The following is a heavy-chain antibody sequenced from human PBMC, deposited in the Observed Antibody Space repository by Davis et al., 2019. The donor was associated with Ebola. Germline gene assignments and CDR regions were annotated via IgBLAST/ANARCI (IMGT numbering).Heavy chain of an antibody. CDR1: GFTFSSYS. CDR2: IYHSGTT. CDR3: ARPLDLVGATYFDF. Sequence: GSLRLSCAASGFTFSSYSMNWVRQAPGKGLEWIGIIYHSGTTYYNPSLKSRVTISVDTSTNQFSLKLSSVTAADTAVYYCARPLDLVGATYFDFWGPGTLVTVSS. D-gene: IGHD1-26*01. V-gene: IGHV4-38-2*01. J-gene: IGHJ4*02.